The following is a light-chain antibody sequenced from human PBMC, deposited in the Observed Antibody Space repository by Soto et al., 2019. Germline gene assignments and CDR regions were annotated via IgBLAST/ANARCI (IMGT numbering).Light chain of an antibody. CDR1: SSDVGRYNY. V-gene: IGLV2-14*01. CDR2: EVS. CDR3: SSYTSSSAPV. J-gene: IGLJ1*01. Sequence: QSALTQPASVSRSPGQSITISCTGTSSDVGRYNYVSWYQQHPGKAPKLMIYEVSNRPSGVSNRFSGSKSGNTASLTISGLQAEDEADYYCSSYTSSSAPVFGTGTKVTVL.